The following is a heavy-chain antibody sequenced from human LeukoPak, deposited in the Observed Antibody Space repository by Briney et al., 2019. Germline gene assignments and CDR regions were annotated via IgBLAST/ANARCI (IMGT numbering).Heavy chain of an antibody. CDR1: GGTFISYA. V-gene: IGHV1-69*13. CDR3: ARDEFSDYGGNWDYFDY. CDR2: IIPIFGTA. Sequence: SVKVSCKASGGTFISYAISWVRQAPGQGLEWMGGIIPIFGTANYAQKFQGRVTITADESTSTAYMELSSLRSEDTAVYYCARDEFSDYGGNWDYFDYWGQGTLVTVSS. J-gene: IGHJ4*02. D-gene: IGHD4-23*01.